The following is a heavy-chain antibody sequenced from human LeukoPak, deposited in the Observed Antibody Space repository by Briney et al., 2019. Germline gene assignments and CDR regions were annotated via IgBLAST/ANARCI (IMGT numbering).Heavy chain of an antibody. V-gene: IGHV3-7*01. CDR3: ARAGSHWHYVY. CDR2: IKQDGSER. J-gene: IGHJ4*02. Sequence: GGSLRLSCAASGFTFSGFSMSWVHQSPTKGLEWVANIKQDGSERYYVDSVKGRFTISRDNAKNSLSLQMNNLRVEDTAVYYCARAGSHWHYVYWGQGTVVTVSS. CDR1: GFTFSGFS. D-gene: IGHD3-10*01.